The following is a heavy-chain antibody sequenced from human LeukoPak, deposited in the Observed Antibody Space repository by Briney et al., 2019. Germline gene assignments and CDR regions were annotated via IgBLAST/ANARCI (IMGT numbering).Heavy chain of an antibody. Sequence: PGGSLRLSCAASGFTFSSYSMNWVRQAPGKGLEWVSYISSGSSTIYYADSVKGRFTISRDNAKNSLYLQMNSLRAEDTAVYYCARRRRDCYDYWGQGTLVTVSS. CDR3: ARRRRDCYDY. CDR2: ISSGSSTI. D-gene: IGHD2-21*01. J-gene: IGHJ4*02. CDR1: GFTFSSYS. V-gene: IGHV3-48*01.